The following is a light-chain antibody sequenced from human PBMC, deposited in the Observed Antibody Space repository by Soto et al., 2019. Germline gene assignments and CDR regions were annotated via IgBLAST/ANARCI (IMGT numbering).Light chain of an antibody. CDR1: QSVSSY. CDR3: QQRSNWPPLT. Sequence: EIVLTQSPATLSLSPGERATLSCRASQSVSSYLAWYQQKPGQAPRLLIYDASNRATGIPARFSGSGSGTDFTLTISSLDPEDFAVYYCQQRSNWPPLTFGGGTKVAIK. CDR2: DAS. J-gene: IGKJ4*01. V-gene: IGKV3-11*01.